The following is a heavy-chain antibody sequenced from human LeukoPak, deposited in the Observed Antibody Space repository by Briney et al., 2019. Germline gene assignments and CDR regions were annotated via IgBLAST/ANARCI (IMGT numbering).Heavy chain of an antibody. Sequence: SVKVSCKASGGTFNTSAISWVRQAPGQGLEWMGGIIPIFAIPDYAQKFQGRVTITADESTSTAYMELSSLRSEDTAVYYCARSTVGGITLAYWGQGTLVTVSS. CDR3: ARSTVGGITLAY. CDR1: GGTFNTSA. D-gene: IGHD1-26*01. CDR2: IIPIFAIP. V-gene: IGHV1-69*13. J-gene: IGHJ4*02.